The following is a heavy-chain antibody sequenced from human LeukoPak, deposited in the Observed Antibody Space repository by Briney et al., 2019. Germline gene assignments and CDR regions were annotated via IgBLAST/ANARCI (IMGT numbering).Heavy chain of an antibody. CDR1: GYSFTTYC. CDR3: AREMAATFRTFEY. Sequence: GASVKVCCKASGYSFTTYCMHWVRQAPGQGLEWMGIINPSGGTTTYAQKFQGRVTMTRDTSTSTVYMELSSLRSEDTAVYYCAREMAATFRTFEYWGQGTLVTASS. J-gene: IGHJ4*02. CDR2: INPSGGTT. D-gene: IGHD5-24*01. V-gene: IGHV1-46*01.